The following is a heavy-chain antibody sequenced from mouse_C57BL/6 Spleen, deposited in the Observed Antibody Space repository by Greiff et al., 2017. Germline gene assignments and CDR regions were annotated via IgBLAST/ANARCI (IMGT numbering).Heavy chain of an antibody. CDR1: GYTFTSYW. V-gene: IGHV1-50*01. Sequence: QVQLKQPGAELVKPGASVKLSCKASGYTFTSYWMQWVKQRPGQGLEWIGEIDPSDSYTNYNQKFKGKATLTVDTSSSTAYMQLSSLTSEDSAVYYCARRITTVVATDYFDYWGQGTTLTVSS. CDR2: IDPSDSYT. D-gene: IGHD1-1*01. J-gene: IGHJ2*01. CDR3: ARRITTVVATDYFDY.